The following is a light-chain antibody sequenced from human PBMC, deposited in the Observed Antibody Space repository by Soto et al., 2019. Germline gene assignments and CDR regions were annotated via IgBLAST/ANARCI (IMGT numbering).Light chain of an antibody. Sequence: ELVLTQSPGTLSLSPGERATLSCRASRSVNNNYLAWYQQKPGQAPRLLIYDASNRATGIPARFSGSGSGTDFTLTISSLEPEDFAVYYCQQRSNWITFGQGTRLEIK. V-gene: IGKV3-11*01. CDR3: QQRSNWIT. CDR2: DAS. CDR1: RSVNNNY. J-gene: IGKJ5*01.